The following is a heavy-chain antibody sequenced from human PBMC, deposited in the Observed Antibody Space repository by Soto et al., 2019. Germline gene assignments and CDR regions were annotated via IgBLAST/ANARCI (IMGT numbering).Heavy chain of an antibody. J-gene: IGHJ5*02. Sequence: EVQLVESGGGLVKPGGSLRLSCAASGFTFSSYSMNWVRQAPGKGLEWVSSISSSSSYIYYADSVKGRFTISRDNAKNSLYLQMNSLRAEDTAVYYCAREDHLLYNWFDPWGQGTLVTVSS. CDR1: GFTFSSYS. D-gene: IGHD2-2*01. CDR2: ISSSSSYI. CDR3: AREDHLLYNWFDP. V-gene: IGHV3-21*01.